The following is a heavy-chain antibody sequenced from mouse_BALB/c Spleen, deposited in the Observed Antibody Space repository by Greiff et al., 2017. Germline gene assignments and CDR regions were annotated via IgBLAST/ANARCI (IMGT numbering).Heavy chain of an antibody. CDR2: IYPGDGST. Sequence: QVQLQQSGPELVKPGASVKMSCKASGYTFTSYYIHWVKQRPGQGLEWIGWIYPGDGSTKYNEKFKAKTTLTADKSSSTAYMLLSSLTSEDSAIYFCARDYGSSYWGQGTTLTVSS. D-gene: IGHD1-1*01. J-gene: IGHJ2*01. CDR1: GYTFTSYY. V-gene: IGHV1S56*01. CDR3: ARDYGSSY.